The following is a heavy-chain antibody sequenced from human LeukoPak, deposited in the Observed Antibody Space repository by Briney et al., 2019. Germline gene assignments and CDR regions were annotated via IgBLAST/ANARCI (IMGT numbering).Heavy chain of an antibody. D-gene: IGHD3-22*01. CDR3: ARDASITMIVVPMSY. CDR2: ISSSSSTI. CDR1: GFTCSSYS. Sequence: GGSLRLSCAASGFTCSSYSMNWVRQAPGKGLEWVSYISSSSSTIYYADSVKGRFTISRDNAKNSLYLQMNSLRAEDTAVYYCARDASITMIVVPMSYWGQGTLVTVSS. J-gene: IGHJ4*02. V-gene: IGHV3-48*01.